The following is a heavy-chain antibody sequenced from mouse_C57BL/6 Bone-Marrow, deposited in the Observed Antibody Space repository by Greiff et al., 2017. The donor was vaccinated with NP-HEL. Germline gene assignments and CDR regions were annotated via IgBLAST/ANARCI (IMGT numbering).Heavy chain of an antibody. J-gene: IGHJ3*01. CDR2: IYPGDGDT. CDR3: ARDYYGSSYLAY. Sequence: QVQLKQSGPELVKPGASVKISCKASGYAFSSSWMNWVKQRPGKGLEWIGRIYPGDGDTNYNGKFKGKATLTADKSSSTAYMQLSNLTSEDSAVYFCARDYYGSSYLAYWGQGTLVTVSA. V-gene: IGHV1-82*01. CDR1: GYAFSSSW. D-gene: IGHD1-1*01.